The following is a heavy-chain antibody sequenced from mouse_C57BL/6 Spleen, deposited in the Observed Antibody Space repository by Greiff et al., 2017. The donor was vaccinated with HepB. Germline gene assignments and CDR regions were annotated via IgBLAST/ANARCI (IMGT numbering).Heavy chain of an antibody. D-gene: IGHD4-1*01. J-gene: IGHJ1*03. V-gene: IGHV1-66*01. CDR1: GYSFTSYY. CDR3: EREPGTWYFDV. Sequence: VQLQQSGPELVKPGASVKISCKASGYSFTSYYIHWVKQRPGQGLEWIGWIYPGSGNTKYNEKFKGKATLTADTSSSTAYMQPSGLTSEDSAVYYCEREPGTWYFDVWGTGTTVTVSS. CDR2: IYPGSGNT.